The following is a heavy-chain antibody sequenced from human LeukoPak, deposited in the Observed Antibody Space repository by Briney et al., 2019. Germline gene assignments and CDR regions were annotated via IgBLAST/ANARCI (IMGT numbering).Heavy chain of an antibody. CDR3: ARVPYYYYMDV. V-gene: IGHV4-39*01. CDR1: GVSISSSSYY. CDR2: IYYSGST. J-gene: IGHJ6*03. Sequence: PSETVSLTCTVSGVSISSSSYYWGWIRQPPGKGLEWIVNIYYSGSTYYNPSLKSRVTISVDTSKNQFSLKLSSVTAADTAVYYCARVPYYYYMDVWGKGTTVTISS.